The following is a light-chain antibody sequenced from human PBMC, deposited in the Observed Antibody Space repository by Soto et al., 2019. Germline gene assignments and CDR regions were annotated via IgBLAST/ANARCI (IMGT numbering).Light chain of an antibody. Sequence: EIVMTQSPGTLSVSPGERATLSFRASLSVSTNLAWYQQKPGQAPRLLICGASTRATGISARFSGSGSGTEFSLTISRLETEDFAVYYCQQYGSSGTFGQGTKVDIK. V-gene: IGKV3-15*01. CDR2: GAS. J-gene: IGKJ1*01. CDR1: LSVSTN. CDR3: QQYGSSGT.